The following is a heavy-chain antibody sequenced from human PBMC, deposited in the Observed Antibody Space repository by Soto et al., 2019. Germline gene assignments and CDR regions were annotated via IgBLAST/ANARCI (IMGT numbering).Heavy chain of an antibody. D-gene: IGHD3-10*01. CDR2: INPNSGGT. CDR1: GYTFTGYY. Sequence: QVQLVQSGAEVKKPGASVKVSCKASGYTFTGYYMHWVRQAPGQGLEWMGWINPNSGGTNYAQKFQGLVTMTRDTSISTAYMELSRLRSDDTAVYYCARDPMVRGVIDKGDYYYGMDVWGQGTTVTVSS. V-gene: IGHV1-2*04. J-gene: IGHJ6*02. CDR3: ARDPMVRGVIDKGDYYYGMDV.